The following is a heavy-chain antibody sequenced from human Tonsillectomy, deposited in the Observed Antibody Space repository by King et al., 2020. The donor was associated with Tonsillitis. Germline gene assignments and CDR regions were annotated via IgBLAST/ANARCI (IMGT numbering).Heavy chain of an antibody. J-gene: IGHJ5*02. V-gene: IGHV3-64D*06. CDR3: VPESYGATTGRRWFDP. CDR2: ISHDEIYT. CDR1: GFTFSNFV. Sequence: VQLVESGGGLVQPGESLRLSCSASGFTFSNFVMHWIRQAPEKGLEFVSVISHDEIYTNNADSVKGRFTISRANSKNTLYLQMSSLRPEDTALYYCVPESYGATTGRRWFDPWGQGTLVTVSS. D-gene: IGHD3-16*01.